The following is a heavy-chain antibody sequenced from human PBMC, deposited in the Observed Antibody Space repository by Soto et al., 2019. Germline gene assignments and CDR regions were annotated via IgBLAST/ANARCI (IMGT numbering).Heavy chain of an antibody. J-gene: IGHJ4*02. CDR1: GFTFSTSA. CDR3: ANSEPTNYFDY. CDR2: ISDGGRFT. Sequence: GSVKLSCAASGFTFSTSAMSWVRQAPGKGLEWVSTISDGGRFTYFADSVKGRFSLSRDDSRNMVFLQMSSLGAEDTALYYCANSEPTNYFDYLGQGAGVT. V-gene: IGHV3-23*01.